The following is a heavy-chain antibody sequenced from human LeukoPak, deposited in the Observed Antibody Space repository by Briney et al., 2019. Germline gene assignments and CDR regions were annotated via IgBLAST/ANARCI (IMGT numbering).Heavy chain of an antibody. D-gene: IGHD5-12*01. CDR2: ISGYNGDT. V-gene: IGHV1-18*01. Sequence: GASVKVSCKTFGYTFTGYGLSWVRQAPGQGLEWMAWISGYNGDTRYAQKFQGRVTLTIDTPTTTAYMELRSLTSDDTAIYYWARRPGYDRRLSSLDLWGQGTLVTVSS. CDR1: GYTFTGYG. J-gene: IGHJ5*02. CDR3: ARRPGYDRRLSSLDL.